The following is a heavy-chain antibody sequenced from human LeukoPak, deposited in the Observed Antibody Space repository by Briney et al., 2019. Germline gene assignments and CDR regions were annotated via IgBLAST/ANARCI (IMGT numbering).Heavy chain of an antibody. J-gene: IGHJ4*02. Sequence: GRSLRLSCAASGFTFSSYGMHWVRQAPGKGLEWVAVISYDGSNKYYADSVKGRFTISRDNSKNTLYLQMNSLRAEDTAVYYCAKVSDDYGDCFDYWGQGTLVTVSS. V-gene: IGHV3-30*18. CDR1: GFTFSSYG. CDR3: AKVSDDYGDCFDY. CDR2: ISYDGSNK. D-gene: IGHD4-17*01.